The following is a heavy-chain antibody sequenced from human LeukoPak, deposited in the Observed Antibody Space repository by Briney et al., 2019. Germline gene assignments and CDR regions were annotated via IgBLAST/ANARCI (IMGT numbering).Heavy chain of an antibody. Sequence: GGSLRLSCAASGFTFSRYSMNWVRQAPGKGLEWVSYISSSSSTIYYADSVKGRFTISRDNAKNSLYLQMNSLRAEDTAVYYCARDLSPWAYYDILTGYPGPFDYWGQGTLVTVSS. V-gene: IGHV3-48*04. CDR3: ARDLSPWAYYDILTGYPGPFDY. D-gene: IGHD3-9*01. J-gene: IGHJ4*02. CDR2: ISSSSSTI. CDR1: GFTFSRYS.